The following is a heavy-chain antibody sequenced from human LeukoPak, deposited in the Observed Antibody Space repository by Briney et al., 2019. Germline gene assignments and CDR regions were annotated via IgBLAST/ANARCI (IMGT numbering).Heavy chain of an antibody. D-gene: IGHD3-3*01. V-gene: IGHV4-34*01. CDR1: GGSFTGYY. J-gene: IGHJ6*03. CDR3: ARGHTIFGVARPYNYYYYMDV. Sequence: SETLSLTCAVYGGSFTGYYWSWIRQPPGKGLEWIGEINHSGSTNYNPSLKSRVTISVDTSKNQFSLKLSSVTAADTAVYYCARGHTIFGVARPYNYYYYMDVWGKGTTVTVSS. CDR2: INHSGST.